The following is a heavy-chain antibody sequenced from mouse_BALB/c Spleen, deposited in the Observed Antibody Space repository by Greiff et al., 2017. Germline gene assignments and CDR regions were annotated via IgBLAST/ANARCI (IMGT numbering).Heavy chain of an antibody. CDR2: ISSGGST. Sequence: EVQGVESGGGLVKPGGSLKLSCAASGFTFSSYAMSWVRQTPEKRLEWVASISSGGSTYYPDSVKGRFTISRDNARNILYLQMSSLRSEDTAMYYCARGPYWAYWGQGTLVTVSA. V-gene: IGHV5-6-5*01. D-gene: IGHD1-1*01. CDR3: ARGPYWAY. CDR1: GFTFSSYA. J-gene: IGHJ3*01.